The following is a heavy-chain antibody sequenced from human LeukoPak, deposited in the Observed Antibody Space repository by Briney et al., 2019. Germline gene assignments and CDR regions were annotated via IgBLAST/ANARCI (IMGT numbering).Heavy chain of an antibody. CDR1: GGSISSGDYY. CDR2: MYYSGST. J-gene: IGHJ5*02. CDR3: ARPYYYDSRIDP. Sequence: SETLSLTCTVSGGSISSGDYYWSWIRQPPGKGLEWIAYMYYSGSTYYNPSLKSRVTMSADTSKNQLSLKLSSVTAADTAVYYCARPYYYDSRIDPWGRGILVTVSS. V-gene: IGHV4-30-4*01. D-gene: IGHD3-22*01.